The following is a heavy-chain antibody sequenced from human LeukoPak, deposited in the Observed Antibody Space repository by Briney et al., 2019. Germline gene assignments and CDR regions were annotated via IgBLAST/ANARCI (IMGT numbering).Heavy chain of an antibody. CDR3: VRERGREFYYGSGNYGAKWFDA. CDR1: GFTFSDYY. D-gene: IGHD3-10*01. Sequence: SGGSLRLSCATSGFTFSDYYMTWIRQSPGKGLEWISYISASGTRTDYADSVKGRFTISRDNAKNSLSLQMNSLRAEDTAVYYCVRERGREFYYGSGNYGAKWFDAWGQGIRVIVSS. CDR2: ISASGTRT. V-gene: IGHV3-11*01. J-gene: IGHJ5*02.